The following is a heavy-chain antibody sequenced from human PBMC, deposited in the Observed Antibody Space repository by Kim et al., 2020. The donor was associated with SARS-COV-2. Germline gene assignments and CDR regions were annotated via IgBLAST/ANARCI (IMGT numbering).Heavy chain of an antibody. Sequence: SETLSLTCTVSGGSISSSSYYWGWIRQPPGKGLEWIGSIYYSGSTYYNPSLKSRVTISVDTSKNQFSLKLSSVTAADTAVYYCARRQFNWNYRGPFDYWGQGTLVTVSS. V-gene: IGHV4-39*01. CDR1: GGSISSSSYY. D-gene: IGHD1-7*01. J-gene: IGHJ4*02. CDR3: ARRQFNWNYRGPFDY. CDR2: IYYSGST.